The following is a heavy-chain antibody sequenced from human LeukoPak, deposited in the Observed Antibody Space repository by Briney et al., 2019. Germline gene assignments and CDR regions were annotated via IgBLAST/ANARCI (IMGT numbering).Heavy chain of an antibody. D-gene: IGHD3-10*01. V-gene: IGHV3-33*01. Sequence: PGGSLRLSCAASGFTFRSYGMHWVRQAPGKGLEWVSVIWYDGSNKYYADSVKGRFTISRDNPKNTLYLQMNSLRAEDTAVYYCARDLLLVRTPFGNYYGSGSPLDYWGQGTLVTVSS. CDR2: IWYDGSNK. CDR1: GFTFRSYG. J-gene: IGHJ4*02. CDR3: ARDLLLVRTPFGNYYGSGSPLDY.